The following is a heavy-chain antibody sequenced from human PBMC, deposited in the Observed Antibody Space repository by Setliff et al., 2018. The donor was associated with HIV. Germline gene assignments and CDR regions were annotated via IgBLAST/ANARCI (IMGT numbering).Heavy chain of an antibody. J-gene: IGHJ4*02. CDR1: GFTLSDYW. V-gene: IGHV3-74*01. Sequence: HPGGSLRLSCAASGFTLSDYWMHWVRHAPGKGLMWISRINTDGSDTDYADSVKGRFTISRDNAKNTVFLQMHSLRAEDTAVYYCARAPPTTVVAFFDYWGRESLVTVSS. CDR3: ARAPPTTVVAFFDY. D-gene: IGHD2-15*01. CDR2: INTDGSDT.